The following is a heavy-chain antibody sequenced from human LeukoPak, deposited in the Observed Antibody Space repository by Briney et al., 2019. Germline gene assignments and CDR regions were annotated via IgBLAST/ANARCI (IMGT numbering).Heavy chain of an antibody. D-gene: IGHD5-18*01. CDR2: ISSGSSTI. V-gene: IGHV3-48*04. CDR3: ASQEGYGYSFDN. Sequence: PGGSLRLSCAVSGFSFRSCSRNWVRQAPGKGLEWLSYISSGSSTIFYADSVKGRFTISRDNAKKSLYLQMNSLRAEDTAVYYCASQEGYGYSFDNWGQGILVTVSS. J-gene: IGHJ4*02. CDR1: GFSFRSCS.